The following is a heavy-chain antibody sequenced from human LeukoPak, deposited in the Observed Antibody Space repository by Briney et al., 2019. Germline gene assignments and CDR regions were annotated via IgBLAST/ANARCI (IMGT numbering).Heavy chain of an antibody. CDR2: ISYDGSKK. CDR3: AKGPGTTPYYYYYMDV. J-gene: IGHJ6*03. D-gene: IGHD1-7*01. Sequence: GGSLRLSCAASGFTFSSYGMHWVRQAPGKGLEWVAVISYDGSKKYYADSVKGRFTISRDNSKNTLYLQMNSLRAEDTAVYYCAKGPGTTPYYYYYMDVWGKGTTVTVSS. V-gene: IGHV3-30*18. CDR1: GFTFSSYG.